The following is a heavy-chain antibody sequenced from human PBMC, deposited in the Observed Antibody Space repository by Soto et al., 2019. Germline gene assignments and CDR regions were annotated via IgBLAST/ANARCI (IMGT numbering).Heavy chain of an antibody. V-gene: IGHV3-23*01. Sequence: GGSLRLSCAASGFTFSSYAMNWVRQAPGKGLEWVSSISGSGDSTYYADSVKGRFTISRENSNSTLSLQMNSLRAEDTAVYYCAKGLYSSGYLVFDFWGQGILVTVSS. CDR3: AKGLYSSGYLVFDF. CDR1: GFTFSSYA. D-gene: IGHD6-19*01. J-gene: IGHJ4*02. CDR2: ISGSGDST.